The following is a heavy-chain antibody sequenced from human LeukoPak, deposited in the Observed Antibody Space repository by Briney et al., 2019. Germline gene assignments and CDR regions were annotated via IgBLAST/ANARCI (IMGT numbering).Heavy chain of an antibody. CDR2: INPNSGGT. V-gene: IGHV1-2*02. D-gene: IGHD5-24*01. CDR1: GFLFSVYY. CDR3: ARETEMSASLDY. Sequence: ASVKVSCEASGFLFSVYYMHWVRQVPGQGLEWMGWINPNSGGTKYAQKFQGRVTMTRDASISTACMELSRLRSDDTAVYYCARETEMSASLDYWGQGTLVTVSS. J-gene: IGHJ4*02.